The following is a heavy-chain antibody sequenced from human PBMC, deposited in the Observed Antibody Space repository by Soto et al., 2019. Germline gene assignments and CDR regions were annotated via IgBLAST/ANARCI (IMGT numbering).Heavy chain of an antibody. Sequence: QLQLQESGPGLVKPSETLSLTCTVSDGSIGSSDYDWGWIRQPPGNGLEWIGTVSYSRRTYYNLSLKSRVTISVDTPKNPFSLKLSSVTAADAAVYYCARRPIVGATVKHAFDIWGQGTMVTVSS. CDR3: ARRPIVGATVKHAFDI. CDR1: DGSIGSSDYD. D-gene: IGHD1-26*01. J-gene: IGHJ3*02. V-gene: IGHV4-39*01. CDR2: VSYSRRT.